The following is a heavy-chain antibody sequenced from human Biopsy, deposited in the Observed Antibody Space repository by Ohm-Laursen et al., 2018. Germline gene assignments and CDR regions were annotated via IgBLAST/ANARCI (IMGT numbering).Heavy chain of an antibody. CDR2: INKDGSVT. CDR3: ARDSGGGDSINGWYDALDL. CDR1: GFTFSHYW. D-gene: IGHD2-8*01. Sequence: GSLRLSCAASGFTFSHYWMTWVRQSPGKGLKWVANINKDGSVTNYLDSVKGRFAVSRDNAKNSAYLQMNSLRTEDTAIYYCARDSGGGDSINGWYDALDLWGRGTTVTVSS. V-gene: IGHV3-7*01. J-gene: IGHJ3*01.